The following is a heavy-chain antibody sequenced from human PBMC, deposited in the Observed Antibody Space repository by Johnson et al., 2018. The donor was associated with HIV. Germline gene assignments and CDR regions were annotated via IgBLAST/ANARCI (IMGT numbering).Heavy chain of an antibody. CDR1: AFTFSRYG. J-gene: IGHJ3*02. CDR3: ARDREASASGDAFDI. V-gene: IGHV3-30*03. Sequence: QEQLVESGGDLVKPGGSLRLSCAASAFTFSRYGMHWVRQAPGKGLEWVALISYDGSNKYYGDSVKGRFTISRDNSKNTLYLQMNNLGAKDTAVYYCARDREASASGDAFDIWGQGTMVTVS. D-gene: IGHD1-26*01. CDR2: ISYDGSNK.